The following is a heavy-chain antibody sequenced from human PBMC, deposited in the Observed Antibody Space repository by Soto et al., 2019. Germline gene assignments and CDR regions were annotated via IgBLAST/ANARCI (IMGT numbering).Heavy chain of an antibody. CDR2: LNNYGST. CDR3: GRESGETWAYEVS. D-gene: IGHD1-26*01. J-gene: IGHJ5*02. CDR1: GGSISSYR. V-gene: IGHV4-4*07. Sequence: SETLSLTCTVSGGSISSYRWSWIRQPAGKGLEWIGRLNNYGSTHYNPSLKSRVTVSVDTSRTQFFLTLRSVTAADSAVYHCGRESGETWAYEVSWGQGTPVTVSS.